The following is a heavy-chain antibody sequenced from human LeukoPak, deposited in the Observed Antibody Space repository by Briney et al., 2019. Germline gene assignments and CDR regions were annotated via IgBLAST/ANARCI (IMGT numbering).Heavy chain of an antibody. D-gene: IGHD6-13*01. CDR3: AKDTRGSSSWSPFDY. Sequence: PGGSLRLSCAASGFTFSSYAMSWVRQAPGKGLEWVSALSDSSSNTYYADSVKGRFTISRDNSKNTVDLQMNSLRAEDTAVYYCAKDTRGSSSWSPFDYWGQGTLVTVSS. CDR1: GFTFSSYA. V-gene: IGHV3-23*01. CDR2: LSDSSSNT. J-gene: IGHJ4*02.